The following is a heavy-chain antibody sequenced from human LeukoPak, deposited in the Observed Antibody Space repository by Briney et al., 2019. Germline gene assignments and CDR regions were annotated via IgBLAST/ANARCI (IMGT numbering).Heavy chain of an antibody. CDR3: ASGIVVPAAMHAFDI. CDR1: GGSISSSSYY. D-gene: IGHD2-2*01. Sequence: SETLSLTCTVSGGSISSSSYYWGWIRQPPGKGLEWIGSIYYSGSTYYNPSLKSRVTISVDTSKNQFSLKLSSVTAADTAVYYCASGIVVPAAMHAFDIWGQGTMVTVSS. J-gene: IGHJ3*02. V-gene: IGHV4-39*07. CDR2: IYYSGST.